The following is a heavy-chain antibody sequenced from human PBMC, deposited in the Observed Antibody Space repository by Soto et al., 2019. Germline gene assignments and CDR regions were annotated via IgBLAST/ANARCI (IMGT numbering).Heavy chain of an antibody. D-gene: IGHD2-2*01. CDR1: GFDFSNFW. V-gene: IGHV3-7*01. Sequence: EVQLVESGGGLVQPGGSLRISCDASGFDFSNFWMTWVRQVPGRGLEWVANINYDGSVKNYVDSVKGRFTIFRDNAKNSVDLLMSGLRVDDTAIYYCAEGSHQRSRMPGAGDHWGEGTLITIAA. CDR3: AEGSHQRSRMPGAGDH. CDR2: INYDGSVK. J-gene: IGHJ4*02.